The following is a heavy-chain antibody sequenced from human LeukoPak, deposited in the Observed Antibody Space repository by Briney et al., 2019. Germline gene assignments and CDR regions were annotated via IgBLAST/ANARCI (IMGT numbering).Heavy chain of an antibody. CDR1: QYTFTDYA. CDR3: ARCHTAGYSRLYYFDY. Sequence: GASVKVSCKASQYTFTDYAVHWVRQAPGQGLEWMGGIIPIFGTANYAQKFQGRVTITADESTSTAYMELSSLRSEDTAVYYCARCHTAGYSRLYYFDYWGQGTLVTVSS. D-gene: IGHD6-13*01. CDR2: IIPIFGTA. V-gene: IGHV1-69*13. J-gene: IGHJ4*02.